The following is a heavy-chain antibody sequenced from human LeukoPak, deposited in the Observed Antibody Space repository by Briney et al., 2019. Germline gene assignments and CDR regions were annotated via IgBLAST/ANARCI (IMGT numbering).Heavy chain of an antibody. Sequence: DPGGSLRLSCAASGFSFSSYWMHWVRQAPGKGLVWVSRINSDGGSVSYADSVKGRFTISRDNAKNTLYLQMNSLRAEDTAVYYCARGPYYYGSGSYYDNWFDSWGQGTLVTVSS. CDR1: GFSFSSYW. J-gene: IGHJ5*01. CDR2: INSDGGSV. D-gene: IGHD3-10*01. CDR3: ARGPYYYGSGSYYDNWFDS. V-gene: IGHV3-74*01.